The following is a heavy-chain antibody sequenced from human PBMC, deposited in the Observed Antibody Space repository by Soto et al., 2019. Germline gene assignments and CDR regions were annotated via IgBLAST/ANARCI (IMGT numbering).Heavy chain of an antibody. J-gene: IGHJ6*02. CDR2: IIPIFGTA. Sequence: QVQMVQSGAEVKKPGSSVKVSCKASRGTFSSYAISWVRQAPGQGLEWMGGIIPIFGTANYAQKFEGRVTITADESTITAYMELSRLRSEDMAVYYCARDRLTKELQLDYGMDVWGQGTTVTVSS. CDR3: ARDRLTKELQLDYGMDV. D-gene: IGHD5-18*01. CDR1: RGTFSSYA. V-gene: IGHV1-69*01.